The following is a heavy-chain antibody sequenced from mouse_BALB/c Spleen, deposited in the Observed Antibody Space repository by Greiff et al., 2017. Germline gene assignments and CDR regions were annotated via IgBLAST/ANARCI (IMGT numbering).Heavy chain of an antibody. V-gene: IGHV1S81*02. D-gene: IGHD1-1*01. Sequence: VKLQQPGAELVKPGASVKLSCKASGYTFTSYWMHWVKQRPGQGLEWIGEINPSNGRTNYNEKFKSKATLTVDKSSSTAYMQLSSLTSEDSAVYYCARLTHFDYWGQGTTLTVSS. CDR1: GYTFTSYW. J-gene: IGHJ2*01. CDR3: ARLTHFDY. CDR2: INPSNGRT.